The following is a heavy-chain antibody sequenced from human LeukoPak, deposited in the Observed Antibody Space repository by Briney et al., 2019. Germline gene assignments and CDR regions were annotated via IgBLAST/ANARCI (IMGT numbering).Heavy chain of an antibody. CDR3: ARSPGRVTLDY. CDR2: ISSSGSTI. CDR1: GFTFSSYE. Sequence: PGGSLRLSCAASGFTFSSYEMNWVRQAPGKGLEWVSYISSSGSTIYYADSVKGRFTISRDNAKNSLYLQMNSLRAEDTAVYYCARSPGRVTLDYWGQGTLVTVSS. D-gene: IGHD5-18*01. J-gene: IGHJ4*02. V-gene: IGHV3-48*03.